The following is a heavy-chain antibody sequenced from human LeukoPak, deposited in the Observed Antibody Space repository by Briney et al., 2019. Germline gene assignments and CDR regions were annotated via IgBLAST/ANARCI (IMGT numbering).Heavy chain of an antibody. CDR1: GNSISSGDYY. CDR2: IYTSGST. CDR3: ARGPRSLYNWNYVGFDY. D-gene: IGHD1-7*01. J-gene: IGHJ4*02. V-gene: IGHV4-61*02. Sequence: SETLSLTCTVSGNSISSGDYYWSWIRQPAGKGLEWIGRIYTSGSTTYNPSLKSRVTISGDTSKNQFSLKLSSVTAADTAVYYCARGPRSLYNWNYVGFDYWGQGTLVTVSS.